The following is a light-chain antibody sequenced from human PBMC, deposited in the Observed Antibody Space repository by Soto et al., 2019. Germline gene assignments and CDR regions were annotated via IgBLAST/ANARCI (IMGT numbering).Light chain of an antibody. Sequence: DIVMTQSPDSLAVSLGERATINCKSSQSVLYSSNNKNYLAWYQQRPGQPPKLLIYWASTRESGVTDRFSGSGSGTDFTLTINSLQAEDVAVYYCQQYESTPPTFGQGTKLEIK. V-gene: IGKV4-1*01. CDR1: QSVLYSSNNKNY. J-gene: IGKJ2*01. CDR2: WAS. CDR3: QQYESTPPT.